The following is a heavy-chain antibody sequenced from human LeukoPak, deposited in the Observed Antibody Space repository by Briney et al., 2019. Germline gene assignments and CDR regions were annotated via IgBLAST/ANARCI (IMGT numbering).Heavy chain of an antibody. J-gene: IGHJ3*02. Sequence: GESLEISCKGPGYSFTSYWIGWVRQLPGKGLEGMGIIYPGDSDTRYSPSFQGQVTIPADKSISTAYLQWSSLKASDTAMYYCARGILPDDAFDIWGQGTMVTVSS. D-gene: IGHD2-15*01. CDR2: IYPGDSDT. CDR1: GYSFTSYW. CDR3: ARGILPDDAFDI. V-gene: IGHV5-51*01.